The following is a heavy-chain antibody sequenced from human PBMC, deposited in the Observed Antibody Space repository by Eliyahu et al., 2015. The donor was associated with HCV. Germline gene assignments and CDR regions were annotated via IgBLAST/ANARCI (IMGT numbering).Heavy chain of an antibody. D-gene: IGHD6-19*01. CDR3: ARDSKYSSGYYDALDI. J-gene: IGHJ3*02. CDR2: IKQDGGDK. CDR1: GLTLSTHW. Sequence: EVQLVESGGGLVQPGGSLRLSCAASGLTLSTHWMSWVRQTPGKGLEWVANIKQDGGDKHYVDSVKGRFTISRDNAKNSVDLQMNSLRLEDTAVYYCARDSKYSSGYYDALDIWGQGTLVTVSS. V-gene: IGHV3-7*01.